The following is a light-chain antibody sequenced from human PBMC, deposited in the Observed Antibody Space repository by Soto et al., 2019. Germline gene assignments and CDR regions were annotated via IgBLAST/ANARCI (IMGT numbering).Light chain of an antibody. Sequence: DIQMTQSPSSLSTSVGDRVTITCRASQSISSYLNWYQQKPGKAPKLLMYAASSLQSGVPSRFSGSGSGTDFTLTISSLQPEDFAVYYCQQYGSSPITFGQGTRLEIK. CDR1: QSISSY. J-gene: IGKJ5*01. CDR2: AAS. CDR3: QQYGSSPIT. V-gene: IGKV1-39*01.